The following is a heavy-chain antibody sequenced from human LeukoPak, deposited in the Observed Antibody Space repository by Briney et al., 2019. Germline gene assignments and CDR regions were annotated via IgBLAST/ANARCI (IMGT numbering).Heavy chain of an antibody. D-gene: IGHD6-13*01. CDR1: RFTFSTYG. CDR3: AREASYSGSWWYFDH. J-gene: IGHJ4*02. V-gene: IGHV3-33*01. Sequence: GGSLRLSCAASRFTFSTYGMHWVRQAPGKGLEWVAFIWYDGSNKYYADSVKGRFTISRDNSKNKVYLQMNSLRVEDTAVYYCAREASYSGSWWYFDHWGRGTLVTVSS. CDR2: IWYDGSNK.